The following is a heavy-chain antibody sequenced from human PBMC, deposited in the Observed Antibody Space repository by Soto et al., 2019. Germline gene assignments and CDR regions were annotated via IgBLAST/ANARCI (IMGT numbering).Heavy chain of an antibody. Sequence: EVHLLESGGGLAQPGGSLRLSCAASVFTFSSYSMNWVRQAPGKGLEWVSIISGSGGVTSYADSVKGRFTISRDNSKNSLFLQMKSLRDEDTAVYYCAKVTDCGGIRCDDGIDIWGHGTLVTVS. CDR3: AKVTDCGGIRCDDGIDI. CDR2: ISGSGGVT. V-gene: IGHV3-23*01. J-gene: IGHJ3*02. CDR1: VFTFSSYS. D-gene: IGHD2-15*01.